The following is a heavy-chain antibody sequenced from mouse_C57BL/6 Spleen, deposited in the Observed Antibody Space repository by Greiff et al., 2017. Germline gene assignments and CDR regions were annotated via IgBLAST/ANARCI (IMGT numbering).Heavy chain of an antibody. CDR2: IDPSDSYT. Sequence: QVQLQQPGAELVMPGASVKLSCKASGYTFTSYWMHWVKQRPGQGLAWIGEIDPSDSYTNYNQKFKGKSTLTVDKSSSTAYMQLSSLTSEDSAVYYCARYGYDGAWFAYWGQGTLVTVSA. J-gene: IGHJ3*01. CDR3: ARYGYDGAWFAY. V-gene: IGHV1-69*01. CDR1: GYTFTSYW. D-gene: IGHD2-3*01.